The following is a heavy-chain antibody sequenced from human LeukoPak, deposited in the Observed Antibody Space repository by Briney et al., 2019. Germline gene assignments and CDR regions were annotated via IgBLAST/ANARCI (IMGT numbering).Heavy chain of an antibody. Sequence: PGGSLRLSCAASGFTFDDYAMHWVRQAPGKGLEWVSLISRDGGSTYYADSVKGRFTISGDNSKKPLYLQMNSLRTEDTALYYCAKETSAYAGSCWGQGTLVTVSS. V-gene: IGHV3-43*02. CDR2: ISRDGGST. CDR3: AKETSAYAGSC. J-gene: IGHJ4*02. D-gene: IGHD5-12*01. CDR1: GFTFDDYA.